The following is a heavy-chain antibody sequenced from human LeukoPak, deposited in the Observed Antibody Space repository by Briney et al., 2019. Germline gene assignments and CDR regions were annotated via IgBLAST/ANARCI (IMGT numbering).Heavy chain of an antibody. Sequence: SETLSLTCTVSGGSISSYYWSWIRQPAGKGLEWIGRIYTSGSTNYNPSLKSRVTMSVDTSKNQFSLKLSSVTAADTAVYYCARDLSRITMIEGWFDPWGQGTLVTVSS. CDR1: GGSISSYY. V-gene: IGHV4-4*07. J-gene: IGHJ5*02. CDR3: ARDLSRITMIEGWFDP. CDR2: IYTSGST. D-gene: IGHD3-22*01.